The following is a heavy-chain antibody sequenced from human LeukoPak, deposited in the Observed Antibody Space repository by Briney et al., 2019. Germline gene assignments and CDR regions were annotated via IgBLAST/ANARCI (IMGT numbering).Heavy chain of an antibody. D-gene: IGHD1-26*01. V-gene: IGHV4-38-2*01. Sequence: SQTLSLTCAVSGGSISSGYYWGWIRQPPGKGLEWIGSIYHSGSTYYNPSLKSRVTISVDTSKNQFSLKLSSVTAADTAVYYCASTSSGGSYYRAFDIWGQGTMVTVSS. CDR3: ASTSSGGSYYRAFDI. J-gene: IGHJ3*02. CDR2: IYHSGST. CDR1: GGSISSGYY.